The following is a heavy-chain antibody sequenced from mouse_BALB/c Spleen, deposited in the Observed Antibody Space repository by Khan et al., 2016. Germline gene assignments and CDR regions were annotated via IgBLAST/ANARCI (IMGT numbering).Heavy chain of an antibody. CDR3: ARDYDGYDFDY. D-gene: IGHD2-2*01. J-gene: IGHJ2*01. Sequence: GQLQQSGPELVKPGASVKMSCKASGYTFTNYVMHWVKQKPGQGLEWIGYINPYNAGTKYNEKFKGKATLTSDRSSSTAYMELSSLTSEDSAVYYCARDYDGYDFDYWGQGTTLTVSS. CDR2: INPYNAGT. CDR1: GYTFTNYV. V-gene: IGHV1S136*01.